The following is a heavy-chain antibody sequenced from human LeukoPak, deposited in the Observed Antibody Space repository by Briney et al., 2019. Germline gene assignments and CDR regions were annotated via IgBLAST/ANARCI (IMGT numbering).Heavy chain of an antibody. D-gene: IGHD4-23*01. V-gene: IGHV3-30*18. CDR1: GFTFSNYG. J-gene: IGHJ4*02. Sequence: GRSLRLSCAASGFTFSNYGMHWVRQAPGEGLEWVAIISYDGSNKYYTDSVKGRFTISRDNSKNTLYLQMNSLRAENTAVYYCAKVSLRWWGYVDYWGQGTLVTVSS. CDR3: AKVSLRWWGYVDY. CDR2: ISYDGSNK.